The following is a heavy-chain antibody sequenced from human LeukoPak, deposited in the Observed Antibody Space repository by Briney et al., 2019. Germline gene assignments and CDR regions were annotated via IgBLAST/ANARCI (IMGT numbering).Heavy chain of an antibody. D-gene: IGHD2-15*01. J-gene: IGHJ4*02. CDR1: GGSISSGSYY. Sequence: SETLSLTCTVSGGSISSGSYYWSWIRQPAGKGLEWIGRINTSVSANHNPSLNSRVTISVDTSKNQFSLKLSSVTAADTAVYYCARAGGYCSAGSCYSFDYWGQGTLVTVSS. CDR2: INTSVSA. CDR3: ARAGGYCSAGSCYSFDY. V-gene: IGHV4-61*02.